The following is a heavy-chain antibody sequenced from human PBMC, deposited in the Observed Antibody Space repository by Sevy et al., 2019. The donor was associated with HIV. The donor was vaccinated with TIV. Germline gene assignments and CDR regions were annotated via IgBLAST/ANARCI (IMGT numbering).Heavy chain of an antibody. CDR2: IFSSGST. Sequence: GGSLRLSCAISGFTVNDKYIIWVRQAPGKGLEWVSVIFSSGSTYYADSAKGRFTISRDNSKNTVDLQMNSVRAEDTAVYYCVSLFLSRLRGRSYFVYWGQGTLVTGSS. V-gene: IGHV3-66*02. CDR3: VSLFLSRLRGRSYFVY. CDR1: GFTVNDKY. J-gene: IGHJ4*02. D-gene: IGHD3-3*01.